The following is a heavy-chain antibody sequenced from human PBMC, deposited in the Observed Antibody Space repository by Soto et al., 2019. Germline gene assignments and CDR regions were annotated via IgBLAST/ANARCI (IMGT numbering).Heavy chain of an antibody. Sequence: SVKVSCKASGGTFSSYAISWVRRAPGQGLEWMGGIIPIFGTANYAQKFQGRVTITADESTSTAYMELSSLRSEDTAVYYCASKSWRVTIPGSNWFDPWGQGTLVTVSS. CDR3: ASKSWRVTIPGSNWFDP. D-gene: IGHD4-4*01. CDR2: IIPIFGTA. CDR1: GGTFSSYA. V-gene: IGHV1-69*13. J-gene: IGHJ5*02.